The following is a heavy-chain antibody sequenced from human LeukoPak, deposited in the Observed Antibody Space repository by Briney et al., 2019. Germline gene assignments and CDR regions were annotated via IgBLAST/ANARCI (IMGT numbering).Heavy chain of an antibody. J-gene: IGHJ6*04. CDR1: GGTFSSYA. Sequence: SVKVSCKASGGTFSSYAMSWVRQAPGQGLEWMGGIIPIFGTANYAQKFQGRVTITADKSTSTAYMELSSLRSEDTAVYYCASRGYSDSVGYGMDVWGKGTTVTVSS. CDR2: IIPIFGTA. D-gene: IGHD5-12*01. V-gene: IGHV1-69*06. CDR3: ASRGYSDSVGYGMDV.